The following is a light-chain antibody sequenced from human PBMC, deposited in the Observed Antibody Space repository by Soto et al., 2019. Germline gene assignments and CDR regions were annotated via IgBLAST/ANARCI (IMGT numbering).Light chain of an antibody. CDR1: QSISSY. J-gene: IGKJ1*01. CDR3: QQIYSTPWT. Sequence: DIQMTQSPSSLSASVGDRVTITCRASQSISSYLTWYQQKPGKAPKLLIYDSSSLQSGVPSRFSGSGSGTDFTLTINSLLPEDFATYSCQQIYSTPWTFGQGTTVEI. V-gene: IGKV1-39*01. CDR2: DSS.